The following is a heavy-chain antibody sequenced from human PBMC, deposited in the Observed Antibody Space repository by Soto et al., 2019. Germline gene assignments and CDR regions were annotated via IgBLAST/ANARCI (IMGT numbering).Heavy chain of an antibody. CDR1: GFTVSSNY. CDR2: IYSGGST. CDR3: ATELSPSLEPYYYGMDV. Sequence: GGSLRLSCAASGFTVSSNYMSWVRQAPGKGLEWVSVIYSGGSTYYADSVKGRFTISRDNSKNTLYLQMNSLRAKDTAVYYCATELSPSLEPYYYGMDVWGQGTTVTVSS. J-gene: IGHJ6*02. V-gene: IGHV3-53*01. D-gene: IGHD3-3*01.